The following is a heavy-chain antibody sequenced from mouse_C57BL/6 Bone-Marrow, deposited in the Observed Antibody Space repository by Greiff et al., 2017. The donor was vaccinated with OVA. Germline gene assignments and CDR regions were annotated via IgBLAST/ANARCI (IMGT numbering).Heavy chain of an antibody. CDR3: ARGLYGNPGYFDV. CDR1: GYAFTNYL. V-gene: IGHV1-54*01. J-gene: IGHJ1*03. Sequence: QVQLQQSGAELVRPGTSVKVSCKASGYAFTNYLIEWVKQRPGQGLEWIGVINPGSGGTNYNEKFKGKATLTADKSSSTAYMQLSSLTSEDSAVYFWARGLYGNPGYFDVWGTGTTVTVSS. D-gene: IGHD2-1*01. CDR2: INPGSGGT.